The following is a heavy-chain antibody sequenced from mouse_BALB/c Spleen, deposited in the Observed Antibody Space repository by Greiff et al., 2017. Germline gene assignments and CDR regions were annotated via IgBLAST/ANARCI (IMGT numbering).Heavy chain of an antibody. V-gene: IGHV5-4*02. CDR3: ARAPLNWGWFAY. CDR2: ISDGGSYT. CDR1: GFTFSDYY. D-gene: IGHD4-1*01. J-gene: IGHJ3*01. Sequence: DVKLVESGGGLVKPGGSLKLSCAASGFTFSDYYMYWVRQTPEKRLEWVATISDGGSYTYYPDSVKGRFTISRDNAKNNLYLQMSSLKSEDTAMYYCARAPLNWGWFAYWGRGTLVTVSA.